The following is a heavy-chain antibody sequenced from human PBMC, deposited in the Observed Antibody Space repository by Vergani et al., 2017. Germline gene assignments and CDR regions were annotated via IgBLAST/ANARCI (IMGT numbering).Heavy chain of an antibody. D-gene: IGHD3-10*01. CDR2: IRYDGSNK. V-gene: IGHV3-30*02. J-gene: IGHJ4*02. CDR1: GFTFSSYG. CDR3: ARDQGGTGFGELGFDY. Sequence: VQLVESGGGLVQPGGSLRLSCAASGFTFSSYGMHWVRQAPGKGLEWVAFIRYDGSNKYYADSVKGRFTISRDNSKNTLYLQMNSLRAEDTAVYYCARDQGGTGFGELGFDYWGQGTLVTVSS.